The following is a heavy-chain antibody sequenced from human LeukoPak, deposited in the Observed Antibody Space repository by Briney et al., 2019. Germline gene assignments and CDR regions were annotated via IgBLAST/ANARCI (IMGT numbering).Heavy chain of an antibody. V-gene: IGHV1-69*04. CDR3: AREVVPAAMAWFDP. CDR2: IIPILGIA. D-gene: IGHD2-2*01. J-gene: IGHJ5*02. Sequence: SVKVSCKASGGTSSSYAISCVRQAPGQGLEWMGRIIPILGIANYAQKFQGRVTITADKSTSTAYMELSSLRSEDTAVYYCAREVVPAAMAWFDPWGQGTLVTVSS. CDR1: GGTSSSYA.